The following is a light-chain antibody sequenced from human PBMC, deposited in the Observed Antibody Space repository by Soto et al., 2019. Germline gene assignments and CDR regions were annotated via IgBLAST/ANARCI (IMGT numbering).Light chain of an antibody. CDR2: LEGSGSY. V-gene: IGLV4-60*02. Sequence: QPVLTQSSSASASLGSSVKLTCTLSSGHSSYIIAWHQQQPGKAPRYLMKLEGSGSYNMGSGVPDRFSGSSSGADRYLTISNLQFEDEADYYCETWDSNLRVFGGGTKLTVL. CDR1: SGHSSYI. J-gene: IGLJ3*02. CDR3: ETWDSNLRV.